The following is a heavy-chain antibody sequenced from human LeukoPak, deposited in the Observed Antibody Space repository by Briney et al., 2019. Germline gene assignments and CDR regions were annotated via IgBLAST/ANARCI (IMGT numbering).Heavy chain of an antibody. CDR1: GFMFPDYG. CDR3: ARDFKYCTGGVCYFTAVADY. CDR2: INWDASST. J-gene: IGHJ4*02. D-gene: IGHD2-8*02. Sequence: PGGSLRLSCAASGFMFPDYGMNRVRQVPGKGLEWVSGINWDASSTNHADSVKGRFTISRDNAKNSLYLQMNTLRAEDTALYYCARDFKYCTGGVCYFTAVADYWGQGTLVTVSS. V-gene: IGHV3-20*04.